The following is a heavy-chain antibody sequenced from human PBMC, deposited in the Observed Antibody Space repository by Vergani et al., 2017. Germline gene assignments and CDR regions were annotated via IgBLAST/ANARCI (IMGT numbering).Heavy chain of an antibody. Sequence: QGQLVQSGAEVKKPGSSVKVSCKAFGGTSSSYAISWVRHAPGQGLEWMGGIIPIFGTANYAQKLQGRVTITADKSTITAYMEQSSLRSEDTAVYYCAGEVYRAGGDYGLFYYYYGMDVWGQGTTVTVSS. V-gene: IGHV1-69*06. CDR2: IIPIFGTA. CDR3: AGEVYRAGGDYGLFYYYYGMDV. J-gene: IGHJ6*02. CDR1: GGTSSSYA. D-gene: IGHD4-17*01.